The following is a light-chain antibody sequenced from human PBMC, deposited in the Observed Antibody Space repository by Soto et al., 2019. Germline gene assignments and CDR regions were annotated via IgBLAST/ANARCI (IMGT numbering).Light chain of an antibody. J-gene: IGKJ4*01. CDR1: QSVSSSY. CDR3: QQYGSSPET. V-gene: IGKV3-20*01. CDR2: GAS. Sequence: EIVLTQSPGTLSLSPGERATLSCRASQSVSSSYLAWYQQKPGQAPRLLIYGASSRATGIPDRFSGSGSGTDFTLTISRLEPEDFAVYYCQQYGSSPETFGGRTKVDIK.